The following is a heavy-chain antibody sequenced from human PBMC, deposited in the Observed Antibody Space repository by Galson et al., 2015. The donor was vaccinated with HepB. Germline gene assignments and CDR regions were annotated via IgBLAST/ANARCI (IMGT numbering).Heavy chain of an antibody. CDR2: ISSSGTYT. CDR1: GLTFTEYY. CDR3: ARRASMVRGVTQDAFDI. Sequence: SLRLSCAASGLTFTEYYMTWIRQAPGKGLEWISYISSSGTYTNYAKSVKGRFIISRDNAQNSLSLQMNSLRAEDTAVYYCARRASMVRGVTQDAFDIWGQGTMVTVSS. V-gene: IGHV3-11*06. D-gene: IGHD3-10*01. J-gene: IGHJ3*02.